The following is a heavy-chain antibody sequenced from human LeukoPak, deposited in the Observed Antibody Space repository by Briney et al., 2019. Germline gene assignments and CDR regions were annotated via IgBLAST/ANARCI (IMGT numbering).Heavy chain of an antibody. Sequence: SVKVSCMASGGTFSSYAISWVRQAPGQGLEWMGGIIPIFGTANYEQKFQGRVTITTDESTSTAYMELSSLRSEDTAVYYCARDLGAAAAGTNYWGQGTLVTVSS. CDR3: ARDLGAAAAGTNY. CDR2: IIPIFGTA. J-gene: IGHJ4*02. CDR1: GGTFSSYA. V-gene: IGHV1-69*05. D-gene: IGHD6-13*01.